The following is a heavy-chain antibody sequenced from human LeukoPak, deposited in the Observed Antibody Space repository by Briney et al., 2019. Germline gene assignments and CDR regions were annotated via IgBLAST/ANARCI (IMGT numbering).Heavy chain of an antibody. V-gene: IGHV3-7*05. CDR2: IKEDGSEK. J-gene: IGHJ5*02. Sequence: PGGPLRLSCAASGFTFSSYWMSWVRQAPGKGLEWVAKIKEDGSEKYYVDSVKGRFSISRDNDKNSLNLQMNSLRAEDTAVYYCARLIVGLTNWFDPWGQGTLLTVSS. D-gene: IGHD1-26*01. CDR3: ARLIVGLTNWFDP. CDR1: GFTFSSYW.